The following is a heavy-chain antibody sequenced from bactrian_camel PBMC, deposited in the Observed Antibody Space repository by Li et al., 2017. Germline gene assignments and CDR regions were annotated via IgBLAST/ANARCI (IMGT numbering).Heavy chain of an antibody. CDR2: INGRGNST. CDR3: TKGTGWGPGFAY. Sequence: VQLVESGGGSVQPGGSLILSCAASGLTFSRYAMTWVRQPPGKGLEWVSAINGRGNSTYYADSVKGRFAISRDNAKNTLYLQLKSLKIEDTSMYYCTKGTGWGPGFAYWGQGTQVTVS. D-gene: IGHD5*01. J-gene: IGHJ6*01. V-gene: IGHV3S31*01. CDR1: GLTFSRYA.